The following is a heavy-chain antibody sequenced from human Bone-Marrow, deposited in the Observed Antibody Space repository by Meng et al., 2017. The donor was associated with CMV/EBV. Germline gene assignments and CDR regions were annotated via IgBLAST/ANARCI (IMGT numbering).Heavy chain of an antibody. J-gene: IGHJ6*02. CDR2: IYPGDSDT. CDR3: ARHQGYSSSWYFNYYYGMDV. CDR1: GYSFTSNW. D-gene: IGHD6-13*01. Sequence: GGSLRLSCKGSGYSFTSNWIGWVRQMPGKGLEWMGIIYPGDSDTRYSPSFQGQVTISADKSISTAYLQWSSLKASDTAMYYCARHQGYSSSWYFNYYYGMDVWGQGTTVTVSS. V-gene: IGHV5-51*01.